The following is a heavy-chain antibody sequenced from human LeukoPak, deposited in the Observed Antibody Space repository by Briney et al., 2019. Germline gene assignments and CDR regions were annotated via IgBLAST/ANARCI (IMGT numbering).Heavy chain of an antibody. CDR2: INHSGST. Sequence: PSETLSLTCAVYGGSFSGYYWSWIRQPPGKGLEWIGEINHSGSTNYNPSLKSRVTISVDTSKNQFSLKLSSVTAADTAVYYCARVTPFNVWGSYRYFDYWGQGTLVTVSS. CDR3: ARVTPFNVWGSYRYFDY. J-gene: IGHJ4*02. CDR1: GGSFSGYY. D-gene: IGHD3-16*02. V-gene: IGHV4-34*01.